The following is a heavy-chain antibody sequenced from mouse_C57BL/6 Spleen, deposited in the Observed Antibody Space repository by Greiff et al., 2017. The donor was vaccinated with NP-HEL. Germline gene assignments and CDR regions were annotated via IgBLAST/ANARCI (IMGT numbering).Heavy chain of an antibody. CDR3: AREPLMDY. Sequence: QVQLQQSGPELVKPGASVKISCKASGYAFSSSWMNWVKQRPGKGLEWIGRLYPGDGDTNYNGKFKGKATLTADKSSSTAYMQLSSLTSEDPAVYFCAREPLMDYWGQGTSVTVSS. CDR2: LYPGDGDT. V-gene: IGHV1-82*01. J-gene: IGHJ4*01. CDR1: GYAFSSSW.